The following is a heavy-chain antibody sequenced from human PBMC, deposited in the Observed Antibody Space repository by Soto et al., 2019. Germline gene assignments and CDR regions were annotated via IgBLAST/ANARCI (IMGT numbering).Heavy chain of an antibody. CDR3: AKDIGVTTTRNSFDY. CDR1: GFPFDDYA. V-gene: IGHV3-9*01. Sequence: EVQLVEAGGGLVQPGRSLRLSCAASGFPFDDYAMHWVRQAPGKGLEWVSGISWNSGSIGYADSVKGRFTISGDNAKNSLYLQMYSLRAEDTALYFCAKDIGVTTTRNSFDYWGQGTLVTVSS. D-gene: IGHD4-17*01. J-gene: IGHJ4*02. CDR2: ISWNSGSI.